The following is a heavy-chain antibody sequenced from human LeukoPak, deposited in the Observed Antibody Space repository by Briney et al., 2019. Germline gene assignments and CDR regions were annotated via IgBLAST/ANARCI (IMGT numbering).Heavy chain of an antibody. Sequence: PGESLKISCQVSGDTFTNYWIGWVRRVPGKGLEWVAIINPGDSEIRYSPSLQGQVTISADKSTTTVYLQWTSLRASDTAIYYCARLLYQLQRLGDWFDPWGQGTLVTVSS. CDR1: GDTFTNYW. J-gene: IGHJ5*02. CDR2: INPGDSEI. CDR3: ARLLYQLQRLGDWFDP. D-gene: IGHD1-1*01. V-gene: IGHV5-51*01.